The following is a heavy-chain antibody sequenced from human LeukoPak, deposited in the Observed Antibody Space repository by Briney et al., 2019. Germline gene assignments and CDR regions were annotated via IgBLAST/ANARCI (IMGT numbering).Heavy chain of an antibody. V-gene: IGHV4-38-2*02. CDR3: ARDRPVDY. J-gene: IGHJ4*02. CDR2: IYHRGNT. CDR1: GYSISSGYY. Sequence: PSETLSLTCTVSGYSISSGYYWGWIRQPPGKGLEWIGSIYHRGNTDCNPSLKSRVTISVDASKNQFSLKLSSVTAADTAVYYCARDRPVDYWGQGTLVTVSS.